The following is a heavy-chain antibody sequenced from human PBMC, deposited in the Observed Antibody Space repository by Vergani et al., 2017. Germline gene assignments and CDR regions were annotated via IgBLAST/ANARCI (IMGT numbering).Heavy chain of an antibody. CDR2: FDPEDGET. D-gene: IGHD6-19*01. V-gene: IGHV1-24*01. CDR3: ATGTTRGIAVAGTYYYYYYGMDV. J-gene: IGHJ6*02. Sequence: QVQLVQSGAEVKKPGASVKVSCKVSGYTLTELSMHWVRQAPGKGLEWMGGFDPEDGETIYAQKFQGRVTMTEDTSTDTAYMELSSLRSEDTAVYYCATGTTRGIAVAGTYYYYYYGMDVWGQGTTVTVSS. CDR1: GYTLTELS.